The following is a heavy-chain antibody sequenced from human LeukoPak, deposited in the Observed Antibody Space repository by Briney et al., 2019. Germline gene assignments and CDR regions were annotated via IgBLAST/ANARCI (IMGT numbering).Heavy chain of an antibody. CDR3: AKHKIAWRTFDC. Sequence: GSLGLSCVASGFTFRDYWMTWVRQAPGKGLEWVANIKEDGSQINHVDSVKGRFTISRDNAKNSLYLQMNSLRVEDTAVYYCAKHKIAWRTFDCWGQGTLVTVSS. D-gene: IGHD1/OR15-1a*01. CDR2: IKEDGSQI. J-gene: IGHJ4*02. V-gene: IGHV3-7*01. CDR1: GFTFRDYW.